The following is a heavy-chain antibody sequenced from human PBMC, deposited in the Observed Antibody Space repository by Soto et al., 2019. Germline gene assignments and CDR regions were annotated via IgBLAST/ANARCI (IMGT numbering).Heavy chain of an antibody. CDR1: GFTFSSYS. V-gene: IGHV3-21*01. J-gene: IGHJ4*02. Sequence: EVQLVESGGGLVKPGGSLRLSCAASGFTFSSYSMNWVRQAPGKGLEWVSSISSSSSYIYYADSVKGRFTISRDNAKNSLYLQMNSLRAEDTAVYYCARKLTGYFDYWGQGTLVTVSS. CDR2: ISSSSSYI. CDR3: ARKLTGYFDY.